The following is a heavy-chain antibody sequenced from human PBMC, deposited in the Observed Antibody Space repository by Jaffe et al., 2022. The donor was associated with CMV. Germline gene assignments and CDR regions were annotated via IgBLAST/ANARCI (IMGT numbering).Heavy chain of an antibody. CDR3: ARDVSRQWLVTGYFDY. Sequence: QVRLVESGGGVVQPGRSLRLSCAASGFTFSSYGMHWVRQAPGKGLEWVALIWYDGSNKDYADSVKGRFTISRDNSKNTLYLQMNSLRAEDTAVYYCARDVSRQWLVTGYFDYWGRGTLVTVSS. D-gene: IGHD6-19*01. CDR1: GFTFSSYG. CDR2: IWYDGSNK. V-gene: IGHV3-33*08. J-gene: IGHJ4*02.